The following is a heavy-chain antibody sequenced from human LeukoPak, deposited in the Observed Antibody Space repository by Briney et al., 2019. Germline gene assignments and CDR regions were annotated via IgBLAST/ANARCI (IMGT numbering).Heavy chain of an antibody. Sequence: PSETLSLTCTVSGGSISSSDYYWGWIRQPPGKGLEWIASIYYSGSTYYNPSLKSRVTISVDTSKNQFSLRLSSVTAADTAVYYCARQVYSGTHYFDYWGQGTLVTVSS. CDR3: ARQVYSGTHYFDY. CDR1: GGSISSSDYY. CDR2: IYYSGST. D-gene: IGHD1-26*01. J-gene: IGHJ4*02. V-gene: IGHV4-39*01.